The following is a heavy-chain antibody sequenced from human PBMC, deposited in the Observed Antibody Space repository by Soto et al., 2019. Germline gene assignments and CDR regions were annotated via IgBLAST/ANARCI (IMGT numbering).Heavy chain of an antibody. D-gene: IGHD3-16*01. CDR3: ARDFQLGVFDY. V-gene: IGHV3-30-3*01. J-gene: IGHJ4*02. CDR2: ISYDGSNK. Sequence: QVQLVESGGGVVQPGRSLRLSCAASGSSFISYPMHWVRQAPGKGLEWVAVISYDGSNKYYADSVKGRFTISRDNSKNTLYLQMNSLRAEDTAVYYCARDFQLGVFDYWGQGTLVTVSS. CDR1: GSSFISYP.